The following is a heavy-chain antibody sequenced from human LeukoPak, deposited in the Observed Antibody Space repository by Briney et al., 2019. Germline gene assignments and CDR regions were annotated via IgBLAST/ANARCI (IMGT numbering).Heavy chain of an antibody. V-gene: IGHV3-23*01. J-gene: IGHJ4*02. D-gene: IGHD6-19*01. Sequence: PGGSLRLSCAASGFTFSSYAMSWVRQAPGKGLEWVSAISGSGGSTYYADSVKGRFTISRDNSKNTLYLQMNSLRAEDTAVYYCAKVSYSSGWPRYFDYWGQGTLVTVSS. CDR3: AKVSYSSGWPRYFDY. CDR2: ISGSGGST. CDR1: GFTFSSYA.